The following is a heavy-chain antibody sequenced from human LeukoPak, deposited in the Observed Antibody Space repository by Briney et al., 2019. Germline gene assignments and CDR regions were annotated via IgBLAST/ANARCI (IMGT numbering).Heavy chain of an antibody. CDR2: IYSGGST. CDR3: ARVSTTVTTYVY. CDR1: GFTVSSNY. V-gene: IGHV3-53*01. D-gene: IGHD4-17*01. Sequence: PGGSLRLSCAASGFTVSSNYMSWVRQAPGKGLEWVSVIYSGGSTYYADPVKGRFTISRDNSKNTLYLQMNSLRAEDTAVYYCARVSTTVTTYVYWGQGTLVTVSS. J-gene: IGHJ4*02.